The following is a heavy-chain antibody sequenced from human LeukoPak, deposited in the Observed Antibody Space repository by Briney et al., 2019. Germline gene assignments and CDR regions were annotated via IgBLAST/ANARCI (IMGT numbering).Heavy chain of an antibody. V-gene: IGHV4-39*07. CDR3: ARDRSRWDLLPFDS. CDR2: IYYSGDT. CDR1: GGSISSRSYY. J-gene: IGHJ4*02. Sequence: SETLSLTCTVSGGSISSRSYYWGWIRQPPGEGLEWIANIYYSGDTYYNPSLKSRVTISVDTSKNQFSLKLSSVAAADTAVYYCARDRSRWDLLPFDSWGQGTLVTVSS. D-gene: IGHD1-26*01.